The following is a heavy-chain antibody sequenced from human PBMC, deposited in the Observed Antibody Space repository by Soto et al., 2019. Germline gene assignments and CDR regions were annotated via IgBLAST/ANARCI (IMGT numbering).Heavy chain of an antibody. CDR2: IYWDDDK. D-gene: IGHD3-16*01. CDR3: AHIPNYYQYDWFDP. V-gene: IGHV2-5*02. J-gene: IGHJ5*02. Sequence: QITLKESGPPLVKPTQTLTLTCTFSGFSLTTRGVGVGWIRQPPGKALECLALIYWDDDKRYSPSLQSRLSITKDPSKNQVVLTMTNVDPVDTATYYCAHIPNYYQYDWFDPWGQGTLVSVSS. CDR1: GFSLTTRGVG.